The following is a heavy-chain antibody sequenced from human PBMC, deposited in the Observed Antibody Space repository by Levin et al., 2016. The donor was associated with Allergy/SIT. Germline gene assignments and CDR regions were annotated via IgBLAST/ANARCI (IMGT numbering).Heavy chain of an antibody. V-gene: IGHV3-30*03. CDR3: AQGSGRGYFQH. J-gene: IGHJ1*01. CDR1: GFTFSSYG. CDR2: ISYDGSNK. Sequence: GESLKISCAASGFTFSSYGMHWVRQAPGKGLEWVAVISYDGSNKYYADSVKGRFTISRDNSKNTLYLQMGSLRAEDMAVYYCAQGSGRGYFQHWGQGTLVTVSS. D-gene: IGHD6-19*01.